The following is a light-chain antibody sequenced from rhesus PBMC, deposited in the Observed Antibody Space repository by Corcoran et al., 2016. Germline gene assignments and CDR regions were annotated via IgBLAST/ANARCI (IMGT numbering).Light chain of an antibody. J-gene: IGKJ1*01. Sequence: DIQMTQSPSSLSASVGDRVTVTCRASQGINKELTWYQQKPGKAPTLLIFAASSLETGVSSRFRGNGFGTDFTLTINSLQPEDVATYYCIQDYRPPWTFGQGTKVEIK. CDR1: QGINKE. CDR2: AAS. V-gene: IGKV1-94*01. CDR3: IQDYRPPWT.